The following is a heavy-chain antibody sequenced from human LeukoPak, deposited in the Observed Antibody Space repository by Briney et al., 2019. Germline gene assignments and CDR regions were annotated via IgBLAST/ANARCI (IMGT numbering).Heavy chain of an antibody. CDR3: ARGRDLLSSSWRAADAFDI. J-gene: IGHJ3*02. Sequence: GGSLRLSCAASGFTFSSYAMSWVRQAPGKGLEWVSAIYSGGSTYYADSVKGRFTISRDNSKNTLYLQMNNLRAEDTAVYYCARGRDLLSSSWRAADAFDIWGQGTMVTVSS. CDR1: GFTFSSYA. V-gene: IGHV3-53*01. D-gene: IGHD6-13*01. CDR2: IYSGGST.